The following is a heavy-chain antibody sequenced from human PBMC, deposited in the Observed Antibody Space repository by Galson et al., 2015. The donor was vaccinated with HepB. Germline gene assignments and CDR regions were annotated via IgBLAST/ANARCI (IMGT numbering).Heavy chain of an antibody. V-gene: IGHV3-30*03. J-gene: IGHJ6*02. CDR3: ALAAPYYYYGMDV. D-gene: IGHD2-15*01. CDR2: ISSDGSNK. Sequence: SLRLSCAASGFTFSSYGMHWVRRAPGKGLEWVAVISSDGSNKYYADSVKGRFTISRDNSKNTLYLQMNSLRAEDTAVYYCALAAPYYYYGMDVWGQGTTVTVSS. CDR1: GFTFSSYG.